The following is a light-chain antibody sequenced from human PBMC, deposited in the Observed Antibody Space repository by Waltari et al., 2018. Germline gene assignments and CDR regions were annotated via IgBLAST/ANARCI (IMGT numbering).Light chain of an antibody. CDR3: QQYYSSPYT. V-gene: IGKV4-1*01. CDR2: WAS. J-gene: IGKJ2*01. CDR1: PTVLYNPNNRNY. Sequence: DFVMTQSPASLALSLGERATIHCKTSPTVLYNPNNRNYLTLYQQKPGQPPKLLFYWASTRESGVPDRFSASGSGTDFTLTISRLQPEDVAIYYCQQYYSSPYTFGQGTRLEIK.